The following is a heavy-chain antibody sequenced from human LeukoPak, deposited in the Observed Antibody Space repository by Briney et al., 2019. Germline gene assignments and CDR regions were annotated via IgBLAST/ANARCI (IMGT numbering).Heavy chain of an antibody. Sequence: GGSLRLSCAASGFTFSSYAMSWVRQAPGKGLVWVSAISGSGGSTYYADSVKGRFTISRDNSKNTLYLQMNSLRAEDTAVYYCVVTMVRGAMSNWFDPGAREPWSPSPQ. CDR3: VVTMVRGAMSNWFDP. V-gene: IGHV3-23*01. D-gene: IGHD3-10*01. CDR1: GFTFSSYA. CDR2: ISGSGGST. J-gene: IGHJ5*02.